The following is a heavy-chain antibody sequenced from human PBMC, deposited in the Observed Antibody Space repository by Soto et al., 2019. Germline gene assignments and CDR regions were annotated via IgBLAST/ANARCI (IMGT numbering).Heavy chain of an antibody. V-gene: IGHV4-39*01. CDR2: IYYSGST. D-gene: IGHD3-10*01. Sequence: PSETLSLTCTVSGGSISSSSYYWGWTRQPPGKGLEWIGSIYYSGSTYYNPSLKSRVTISVDTSKNQFSLKLSSVTAADTAVYYCGAFRMVRGVLRDDYWGQGTLVTVSS. CDR3: GAFRMVRGVLRDDY. CDR1: GGSISSSSYY. J-gene: IGHJ4*02.